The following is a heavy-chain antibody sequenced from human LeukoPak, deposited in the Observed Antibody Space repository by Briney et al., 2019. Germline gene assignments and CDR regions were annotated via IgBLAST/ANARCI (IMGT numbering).Heavy chain of an antibody. V-gene: IGHV1-46*01. CDR3: ARESDIGKDFDH. CDR2: INPSSGST. D-gene: IGHD2-15*01. CDR1: GYTFTYYY. J-gene: IGHJ4*02. Sequence: ASVKVSCKASGYTFTYYYMHWVRQAPEQGLEWMGMINPSSGSTSYAQKFQGRVTMTRGTSTNTVYMELSSLRSEDTALYYCARESDIGKDFDHWGQGTLVTVSS.